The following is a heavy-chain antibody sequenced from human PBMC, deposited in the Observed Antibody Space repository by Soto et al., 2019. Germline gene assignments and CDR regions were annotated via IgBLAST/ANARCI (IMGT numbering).Heavy chain of an antibody. V-gene: IGHV4-4*07. J-gene: IGHJ5*02. Sequence: SETLSLTCTVSGGSISSYYWSWIRQPAGKGLEWIGRIYTSGSTNYDPSLKSRVTMSVDTSKNQFSLKLSSVAAADTAVYYCARETREARGYGVDRNWFDPWGQGTLVTVSS. D-gene: IGHD3-22*01. CDR3: ARETREARGYGVDRNWFDP. CDR2: IYTSGST. CDR1: GGSISSYY.